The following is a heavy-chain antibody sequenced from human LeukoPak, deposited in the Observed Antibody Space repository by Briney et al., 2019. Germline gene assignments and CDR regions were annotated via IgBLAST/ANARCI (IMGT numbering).Heavy chain of an antibody. J-gene: IGHJ4*02. D-gene: IGHD2-2*01. Sequence: TGGSLRLSCTASGFTFSSYSMNWVRQAPGKGLEWVSYISSSSSYIYYADSVKRRFTISRDNAKSSLYLQMDSLRAEDTAVYYCARGSRRSYQYYWGQGTLVTVSS. CDR1: GFTFSSYS. CDR2: ISSSSSYI. V-gene: IGHV3-21*01. CDR3: ARGSRRSYQYY.